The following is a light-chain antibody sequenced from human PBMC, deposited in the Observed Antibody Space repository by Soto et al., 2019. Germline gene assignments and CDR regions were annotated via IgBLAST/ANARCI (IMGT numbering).Light chain of an antibody. V-gene: IGKV1-27*01. CDR2: DAY. CDR1: QGISNY. J-gene: IGKJ3*01. CDR3: QNYKSAPLLT. Sequence: DIQMTQSPSSLSASVGDRVTITCRASQGISNYLAWYQQKPGKVPKLLISDAYTLQSGVPSRFSGSGSGTDFTLTISSLHPEDVATYYCQNYKSAPLLTFGPGPKVVLK.